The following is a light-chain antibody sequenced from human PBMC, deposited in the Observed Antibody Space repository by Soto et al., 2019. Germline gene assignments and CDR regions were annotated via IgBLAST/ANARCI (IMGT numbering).Light chain of an antibody. J-gene: IGKJ1*01. CDR1: QIVTSSY. Sequence: EIVLTQSPGTLSLAPGERATLFCRVSQIVTSSYLAWYQQKPGQPPRLLIYGASSRATGIPDRFSGSGSGTDFTLTISRLEPEDFAVYYCQQHGSSPPSWTFGQGTKVEIQ. CDR3: QQHGSSPPSWT. V-gene: IGKV3-20*01. CDR2: GAS.